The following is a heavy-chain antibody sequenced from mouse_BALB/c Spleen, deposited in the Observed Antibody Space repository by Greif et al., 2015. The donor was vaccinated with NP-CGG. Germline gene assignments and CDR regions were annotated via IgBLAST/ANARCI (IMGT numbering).Heavy chain of an antibody. CDR1: GFSLTSYG. CDR2: IWSGGST. D-gene: IGHD2-13*01. Sequence: VQLQESGPGLVQPSQSLSITCTVSGFSLTSYGAHWVRQPPGKGLEWLGVIWSGGSTDYNAAFISRLSISKDNSKSXVFFKMNSLQADDTAIYYCARREGDYYAMDYWGQGTSVTVSS. CDR3: ARREGDYYAMDY. J-gene: IGHJ4*01. V-gene: IGHV2-4*02.